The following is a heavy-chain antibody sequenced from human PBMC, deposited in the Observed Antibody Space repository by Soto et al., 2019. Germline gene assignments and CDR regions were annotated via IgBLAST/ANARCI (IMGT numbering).Heavy chain of an antibody. CDR3: ARDKDRLQLGGNYYFILDV. D-gene: IGHD1-1*01. CDR2: LHSGGDT. J-gene: IGHJ6*02. V-gene: IGHV3-53*05. CDR1: GIPVSSNY. Sequence: PGGSLRLSCVASGIPVSSNYMTWVRQAPGKGLEWVSVLHSGGDTYYANSVKGRFTITADESTSTAYMELNSLKSDDTAVYYCARDKDRLQLGGNYYFILDVWGQGTAVTVSS.